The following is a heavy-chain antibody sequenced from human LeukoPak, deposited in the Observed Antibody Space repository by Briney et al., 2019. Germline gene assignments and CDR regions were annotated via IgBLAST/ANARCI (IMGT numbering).Heavy chain of an antibody. J-gene: IGHJ4*02. V-gene: IGHV4-38-2*02. Sequence: SETLSLTCTVSGVSISSGYYWGWVRQPPGKGLEWIGSIYHSGSTYYNPSLNSRVTTSLDTSKNQFSLKLSSVTAADTAVYYCVRARHEGCYFDYWGQGTLVTVSS. CDR2: IYHSGST. D-gene: IGHD2-8*01. CDR1: GVSISSGYY. CDR3: VRARHEGCYFDY.